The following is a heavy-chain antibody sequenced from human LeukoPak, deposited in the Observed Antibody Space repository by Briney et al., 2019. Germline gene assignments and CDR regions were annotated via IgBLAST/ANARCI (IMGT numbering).Heavy chain of an antibody. D-gene: IGHD2-2*01. Sequence: GGSLRLSCAASGFTFSSYAMHWVRQAPGKGLEWVAVISYDGSNKYYADSVKGRLTISRDNSKNTLYLQMNSLRAEDTAVYYCARELTLIVVVPAAMGNWGQGTLVTVSS. J-gene: IGHJ1*01. V-gene: IGHV3-30-3*01. CDR3: ARELTLIVVVPAAMGN. CDR1: GFTFSSYA. CDR2: ISYDGSNK.